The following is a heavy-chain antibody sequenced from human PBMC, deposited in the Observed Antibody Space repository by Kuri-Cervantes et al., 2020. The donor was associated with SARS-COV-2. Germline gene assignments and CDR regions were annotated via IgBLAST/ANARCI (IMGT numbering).Heavy chain of an antibody. J-gene: IGHJ6*03. V-gene: IGHV4-39*07. Sequence: ESLKISCTVSGGSISGSGYYWAWIRQPPGKGLEWIGEINHSGNTNYDPSLKSRVTISIDTSKNQFSLKLSSVTAEDTAVYYCARDHDFWSGYYYYYYMDVWGKGTTVTVSS. CDR2: INHSGNT. CDR1: GGSISGSGYY. D-gene: IGHD3-3*01. CDR3: ARDHDFWSGYYYYYYMDV.